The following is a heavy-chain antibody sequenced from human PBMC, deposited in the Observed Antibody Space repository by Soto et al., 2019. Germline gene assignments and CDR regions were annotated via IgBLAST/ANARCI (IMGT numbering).Heavy chain of an antibody. V-gene: IGHV3-30*04. J-gene: IGHJ4*02. D-gene: IGHD3-10*01. Sequence: QVHLEESGGGVVHPGRSLRLSCAASGFTFNTYAVHWVRQAPGKGLEWVAVVSSDGSNKYYSDSVKGRFSISRDNSNNTLSLQMNSLRTEDTADYYCARGAITVLRGVDYWGRGTLVTVSS. CDR2: VSSDGSNK. CDR1: GFTFNTYA. CDR3: ARGAITVLRGVDY.